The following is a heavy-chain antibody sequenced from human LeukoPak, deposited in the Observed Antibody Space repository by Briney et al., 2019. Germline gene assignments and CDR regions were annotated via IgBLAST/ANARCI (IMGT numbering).Heavy chain of an antibody. V-gene: IGHV4-39*01. Sequence: PSETLSLTCTVSGGSISSSSYYWGWIRQPPGKGLEWIGSIYYSGSTYYNPSLKSRVTISVDTSKNQFSLKLSSVTAADTAVYYCATREAVALYYFDYWGQGTLVTVSS. J-gene: IGHJ4*02. CDR1: GGSISSSSYY. D-gene: IGHD6-19*01. CDR3: ATREAVALYYFDY. CDR2: IYYSGST.